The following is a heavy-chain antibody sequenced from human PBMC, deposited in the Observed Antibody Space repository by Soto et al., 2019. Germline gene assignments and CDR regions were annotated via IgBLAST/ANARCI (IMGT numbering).Heavy chain of an antibody. V-gene: IGHV3-30*18. Sequence: QLVESGGGVVQPGASLRLSCVASGFTLSSYGMHWVRQAPGKGLEWVAAISYDGDDQYYGDSVRGRFTISRDNSESKVYLQMNRLRADETGVYYCAKDRGHIAVAAIKGGCDFHIWGRGTMVAVSS. CDR2: ISYDGDDQ. CDR1: GFTLSSYG. CDR3: AKDRGHIAVAAIKGGCDFHI. D-gene: IGHD6-19*01. J-gene: IGHJ3*02.